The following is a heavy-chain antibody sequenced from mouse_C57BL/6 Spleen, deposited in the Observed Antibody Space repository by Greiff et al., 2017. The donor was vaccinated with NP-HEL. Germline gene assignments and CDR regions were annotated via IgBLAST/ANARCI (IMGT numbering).Heavy chain of an antibody. J-gene: IGHJ2*01. V-gene: IGHV1-85*01. CDR2: IYPRDGST. D-gene: IGHD2-1*01. CDR1: GYTFTSYD. CDR3: ARRDYGNQGYFDY. Sequence: QVQLQQSGPELVKPGASVKLSCKASGYTFTSYDINWVKQRPGQGLEWIGWIYPRDGSTEYNEKFKGKATLTVDTASSTAYRELHSLTSEDSAVYFCARRDYGNQGYFDYWGQGTTLTVSS.